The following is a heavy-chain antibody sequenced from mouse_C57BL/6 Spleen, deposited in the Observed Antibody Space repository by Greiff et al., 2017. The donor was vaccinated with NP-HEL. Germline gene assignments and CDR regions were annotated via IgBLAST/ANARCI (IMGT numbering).Heavy chain of an antibody. J-gene: IGHJ4*01. V-gene: IGHV10-1*01. CDR2: IRSKSNNYAT. D-gene: IGHD2-4*01. Sequence: EVQLVESGGGLVQPKGSLKLSCAASGFSFNTYAMNWVRQAPGKGLEWVARIRSKSNNYATYYADSVKDRFTISRDDSESMLYLQMNNLKTEDTAMYYCVSGDYDDADYYAMDYWGQGTSVTVSS. CDR3: VSGDYDDADYYAMDY. CDR1: GFSFNTYA.